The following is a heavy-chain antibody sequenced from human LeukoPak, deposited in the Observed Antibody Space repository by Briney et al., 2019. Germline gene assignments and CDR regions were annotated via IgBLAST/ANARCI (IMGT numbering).Heavy chain of an antibody. V-gene: IGHV3-23*01. CDR3: ARGGYSSSWDYYYYYMDV. J-gene: IGHJ6*03. D-gene: IGHD6-13*01. CDR1: GFTFSSYA. CDR2: ISGSGGST. Sequence: GGSLRLSCAASGFTFSSYAMSWVRQAPGKGLEWVSAISGSGGSTYYADSVKGRFTISRDNSKNTLYLQMNSLRAEDTALYYCARGGYSSSWDYYYYYMDVWGKGTTVTVSS.